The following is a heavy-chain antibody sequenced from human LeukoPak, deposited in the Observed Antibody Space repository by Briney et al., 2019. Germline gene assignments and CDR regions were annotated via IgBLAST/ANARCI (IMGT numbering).Heavy chain of an antibody. J-gene: IGHJ4*02. CDR2: ISAYNGNT. CDR3: ARVAVGGNSGSYYVVSYGY. CDR1: GYTFTSYG. V-gene: IGHV1-18*01. Sequence: GASVKVSCKASGYTFTSYGISWVRQAPGQGLEWMGWISAYNGNTNYAQKLQGRVTMTTDTSTSTAYMELRSLRSDDTAVYYCARVAVGGNSGSYYVVSYGYWGQGTLVTVSS. D-gene: IGHD1-26*01.